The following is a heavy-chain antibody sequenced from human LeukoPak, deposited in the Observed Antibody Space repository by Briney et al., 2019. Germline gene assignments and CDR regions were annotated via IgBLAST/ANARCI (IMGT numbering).Heavy chain of an antibody. J-gene: IGHJ4*02. V-gene: IGHV3-30*03. CDR3: ARDGRSSGTDY. Sequence: PGGSLRLSCAASGFTFSSYGMHWVRQAPGKGPEWVAVISYDGSNKYYADSVKGRFTISRDNSKNTLYLQMNSLRAEDTAVYYCARDGRSSGTDYWGQGTLVTVSS. CDR2: ISYDGSNK. D-gene: IGHD3-22*01. CDR1: GFTFSSYG.